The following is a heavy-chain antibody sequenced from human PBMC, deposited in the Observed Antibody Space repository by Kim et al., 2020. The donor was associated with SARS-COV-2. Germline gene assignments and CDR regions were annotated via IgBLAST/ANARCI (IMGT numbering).Heavy chain of an antibody. J-gene: IGHJ3*02. CDR3: ARARITMIVVDAFDI. V-gene: IGHV4-31*02. Sequence: PSLKSRVTNSVDTSKNQFSLKLSSVTAADTAVYYCARARITMIVVDAFDIWGQGTMVTVSS. D-gene: IGHD3-22*01.